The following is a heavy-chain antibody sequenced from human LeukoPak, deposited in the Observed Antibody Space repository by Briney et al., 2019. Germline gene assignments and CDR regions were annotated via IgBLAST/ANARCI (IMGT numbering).Heavy chain of an antibody. V-gene: IGHV6-1*01. Sequence: SQTLSLTCAISGDSVSSNSAAWNWIRQSPSRGLEWLGRTYYRSKWYNDYAVSVKSRITINPDTSKNQFSLQLNSVTPEGTAVYYCAISPSPAAGSIVGATSFDYWGQGTLVTVSS. CDR3: AISPSPAAGSIVGATSFDY. CDR1: GDSVSSNSAA. J-gene: IGHJ4*02. D-gene: IGHD1-26*01. CDR2: TYYRSKWYN.